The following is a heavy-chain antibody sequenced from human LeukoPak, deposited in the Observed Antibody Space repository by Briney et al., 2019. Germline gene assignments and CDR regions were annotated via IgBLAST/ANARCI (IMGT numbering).Heavy chain of an antibody. V-gene: IGHV3-11*01. J-gene: IGHJ4*02. CDR3: ARESGYYDSSGYVDY. CDR1: GFTFSGYY. Sequence: SGGSLRLSCAASGFTFSGYYMSWIRQAPGKGLEWVSYISSSGSTIYYADSVKGRFTIPRDNAKNSLYLQMNSLRAEDTAVYYCARESGYYDSSGYVDYWGQGTLVTVSS. CDR2: ISSSGSTI. D-gene: IGHD3-22*01.